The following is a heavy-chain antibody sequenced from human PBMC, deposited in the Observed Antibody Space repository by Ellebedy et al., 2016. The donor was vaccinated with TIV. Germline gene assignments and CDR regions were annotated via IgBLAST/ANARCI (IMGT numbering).Heavy chain of an antibody. D-gene: IGHD3-22*01. V-gene: IGHV3-74*03. CDR1: AFPFSGYW. J-gene: IGHJ5*02. Sequence: GESLKISCAASAFPFSGYWMSWVRQAPGKGLEWVSRIKSDGSSTTYADSVKGRSTISRDNAKNTLYLEMNSLRVEDTAVYYCARGVYDSSDYFLDLWGQGTLVTVSS. CDR2: IKSDGSST. CDR3: ARGVYDSSDYFLDL.